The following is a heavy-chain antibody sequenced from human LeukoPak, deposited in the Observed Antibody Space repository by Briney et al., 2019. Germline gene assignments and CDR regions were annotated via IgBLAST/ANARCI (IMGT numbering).Heavy chain of an antibody. V-gene: IGHV3-23*01. CDR1: GFSLRTYA. Sequence: GQPLRLSCAASGFSLRTYAMNWVRQVPGKGLEWVSSIGGSDDTRYYADSVKGRFTISSDFSTNTVSLQMTSLRAEDTAVYFCAKGLVVNDNYFDNWGQGTLVTVSS. CDR3: AKGLVVNDNYFDN. CDR2: IGGSDDTR. D-gene: IGHD2-15*01. J-gene: IGHJ4*02.